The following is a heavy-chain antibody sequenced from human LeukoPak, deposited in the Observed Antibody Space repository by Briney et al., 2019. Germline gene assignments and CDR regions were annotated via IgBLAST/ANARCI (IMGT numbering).Heavy chain of an antibody. D-gene: IGHD2-2*02. CDR1: GGSVSSGDYY. V-gene: IGHV4-30-4*08. J-gene: IGHJ4*02. Sequence: KTSETLSLTCTVSGGSVSSGDYYWSWIRQPPGKGLEWIGYIYYSGSTYYNPSLKSRVTISVDTSKNQFSLKLSSVTAADTAVYYCAREGECSSTSCYTGYIDYWGQGTLVTVSS. CDR2: IYYSGST. CDR3: AREGECSSTSCYTGYIDY.